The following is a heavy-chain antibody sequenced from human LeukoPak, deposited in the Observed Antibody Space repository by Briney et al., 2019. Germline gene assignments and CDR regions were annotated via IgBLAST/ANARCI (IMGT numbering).Heavy chain of an antibody. CDR1: GGSISNENW. CDR3: ATPNDSFNI. CDR2: IHYRGDT. V-gene: IGHV4-4*02. J-gene: IGHJ3*02. Sequence: SETLSLTCAVSGGSISNENWWSWVRQAPGKGLEWIGEIHYRGDTNYHPSLRSRVTISVDTSKNQFSLKMTSLTAADTAVYYCATPNDSFNIWGQGTMVTVSS.